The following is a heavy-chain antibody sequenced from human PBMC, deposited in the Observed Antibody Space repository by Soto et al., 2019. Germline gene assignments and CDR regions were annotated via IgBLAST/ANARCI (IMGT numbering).Heavy chain of an antibody. D-gene: IGHD1-26*01. Sequence: SDPTLVNPTQTLTLTCPFSLFSLNNNGTGVGWILRPPGKALEWLALISWKDEKRCNPGLKSRLTVTKDTSKNQVVLTMTNMDSVDTATYFCAHRYGGTYYRWYFDFWGQGILVTVSA. J-gene: IGHJ4*02. V-gene: IGHV2-5*01. CDR1: LFSLNNNGTG. CDR3: AHRYGGTYYRWYFDF. CDR2: ISWKDEK.